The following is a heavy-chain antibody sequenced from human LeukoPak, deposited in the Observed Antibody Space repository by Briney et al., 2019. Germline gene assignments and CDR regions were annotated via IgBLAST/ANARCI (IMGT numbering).Heavy chain of an antibody. CDR1: GGTFSSYA. Sequence: SVKVSCKASGGTFSSYAISWVRQAPGQGLEWMGRIIPMFGTTNYAQKFQGRVTITTDESTSTAYMEVSSLRIEDTAVYYCASVTVTTWAPDGHMDVWGKGTTVTVSS. J-gene: IGHJ6*03. CDR2: IIPMFGTT. V-gene: IGHV1-69*05. CDR3: ASVTVTTWAPDGHMDV. D-gene: IGHD4-11*01.